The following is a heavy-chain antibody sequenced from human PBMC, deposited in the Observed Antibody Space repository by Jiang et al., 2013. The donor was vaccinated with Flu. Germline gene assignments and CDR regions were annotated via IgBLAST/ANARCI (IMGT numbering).Heavy chain of an antibody. CDR2: IIPIFGTA. Sequence: QPVESGAEVKKPGSSVKVSCKASGGTFSSYAISWVRQAPGQGLEWMGGIIPIFGTANYAQKFQGRVTITADESTSTAYMELSSLRSEDTAVYYCAREGRYYYDSSGYYQYYFDYWGQGTLVTVSS. J-gene: IGHJ4*02. CDR1: GGTFSSYA. CDR3: AREGRYYYDSSGYYQYYFDY. D-gene: IGHD3-22*01. V-gene: IGHV1-69*01.